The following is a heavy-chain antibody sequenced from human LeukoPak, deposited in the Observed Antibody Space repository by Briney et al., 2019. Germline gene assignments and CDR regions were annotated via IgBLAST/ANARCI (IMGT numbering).Heavy chain of an antibody. V-gene: IGHV3-21*01. CDR2: ISSSSSSYI. Sequence: GGSLRLSCAASGFTFSSYSMNWVRQAPGKGLEWVSSISSSSSSYIYYADSVKGRFTISRDNAKNSLYLQKNSLRAEDTAVYYCARDHHYGDYGGLLWLDPWGQGTLVTVSS. CDR1: GFTFSSYS. CDR3: ARDHHYGDYGGLLWLDP. J-gene: IGHJ5*02. D-gene: IGHD4-23*01.